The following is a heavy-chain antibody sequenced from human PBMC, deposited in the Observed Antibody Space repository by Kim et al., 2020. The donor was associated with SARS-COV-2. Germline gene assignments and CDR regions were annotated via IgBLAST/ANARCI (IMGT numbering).Heavy chain of an antibody. CDR3: ARDRRFGCFDY. J-gene: IGHJ4*02. CDR2: IYYSGTT. CDR1: GGSISNYY. Sequence: SETLSLTCTVSGGSISNYYWSWIRQPPGKGPEWIGYIYYSGTTNYNPSLKSRVTISVDTSKNQFSLKLSSVTAADTAVYYCARDRRFGCFDYWGQGSLVT. D-gene: IGHD3-10*01. V-gene: IGHV4-59*01.